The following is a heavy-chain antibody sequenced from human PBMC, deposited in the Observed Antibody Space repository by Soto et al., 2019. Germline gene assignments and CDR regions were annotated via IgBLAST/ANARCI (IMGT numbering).Heavy chain of an antibody. V-gene: IGHV1-69*08. Sequence: QVQLVQSGAEVKKPGSSVKVSCKASGGTFSSYTISWARQAPGQGLEWMGRIIPILGIANYAQKFQGRVTITADKFTSTAYMELSSLRSEDTAVYYCARDKYCSSTSCETLFDYWGQGTLVTVSS. CDR2: IIPILGIA. D-gene: IGHD2-2*01. CDR3: ARDKYCSSTSCETLFDY. CDR1: GGTFSSYT. J-gene: IGHJ4*02.